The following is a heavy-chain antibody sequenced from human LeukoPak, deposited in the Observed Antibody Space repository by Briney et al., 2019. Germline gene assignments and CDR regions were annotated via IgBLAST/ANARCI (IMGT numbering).Heavy chain of an antibody. Sequence: GGSLRLSCAASGFTFNNYAVGWVRRAPGRGLEWLSAISGGGVRTFYAEFVKGQFTISRDNSKTTLYLQMNSLRAEDTAVYYCAKNVNGGNWYYFDHWGQGTLVTVSS. V-gene: IGHV3-23*01. CDR1: GFTFNNYA. D-gene: IGHD1-20*01. CDR3: AKNVNGGNWYYFDH. CDR2: ISGGGVRT. J-gene: IGHJ4*02.